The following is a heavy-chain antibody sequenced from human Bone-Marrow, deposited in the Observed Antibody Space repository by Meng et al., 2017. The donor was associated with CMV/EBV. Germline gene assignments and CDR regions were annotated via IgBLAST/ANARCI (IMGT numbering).Heavy chain of an antibody. D-gene: IGHD2-2*02. CDR3: ARVGYCSSTSCYTHAFDI. Sequence: GGSLRLSCAASGFTFDDYGMSWVRQAPGKGLEWVSGINWNGGSTGYADSVKGRFTISRDNAKNSLYLQMNSLRAEDTALYYCARVGYCSSTSCYTHAFDIWGQGTMVTVSS. J-gene: IGHJ3*02. CDR2: INWNGGST. CDR1: GFTFDDYG. V-gene: IGHV3-20*04.